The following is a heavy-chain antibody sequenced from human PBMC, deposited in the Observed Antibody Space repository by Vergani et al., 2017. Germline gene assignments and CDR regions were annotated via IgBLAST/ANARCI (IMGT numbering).Heavy chain of an antibody. J-gene: IGHJ4*02. CDR3: ARDPNRAYYYDSRGYYY. D-gene: IGHD3-22*01. V-gene: IGHV4-38-2*02. CDR2: IYHSGST. CDR1: GYSISSGYY. Sequence: QVQLQESGPGLVKPSETLSLTCTVSGYSISSGYYWGWIRQPPGKGLEWIGSIYHSGSTYYNPSLKSRVTISVDTSKNQFSLKLSSVTAADTAVYYCARDPNRAYYYDSRGYYYWGQGTLVTVSS.